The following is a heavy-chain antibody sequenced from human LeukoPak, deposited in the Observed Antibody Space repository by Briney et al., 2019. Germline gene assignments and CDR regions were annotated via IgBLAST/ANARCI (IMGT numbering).Heavy chain of an antibody. D-gene: IGHD1-1*01. CDR3: ARGGRDDRSIDY. CDR1: GGSFSGYY. J-gene: IGHJ4*02. CDR2: INHSGST. V-gene: IGHV4-34*01. Sequence: PSKTLSLTCAVYGGSFSGYYWSWIRQPPGKGLEWIGEINHSGSTNYNPSLKSRVTISVDTSKNQFSLKLSSVTAADTAVYYCARGGRDDRSIDYWGQGTLVTVSS.